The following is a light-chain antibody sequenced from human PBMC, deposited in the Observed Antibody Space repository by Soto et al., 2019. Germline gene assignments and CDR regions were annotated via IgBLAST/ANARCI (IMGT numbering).Light chain of an antibody. J-gene: IGKJ2*01. CDR2: AAS. CDR1: QNISSY. Sequence: DIQMTQSPSSLSASVGDRVTITCRASQNISSYLNWFQQKPGKAPKLLIYAASSLQSGVPSRFGGSGSGTDFTLTISSLQPEDFATYYCQQSYISPLTFGQGTKLEIK. V-gene: IGKV1-39*01. CDR3: QQSYISPLT.